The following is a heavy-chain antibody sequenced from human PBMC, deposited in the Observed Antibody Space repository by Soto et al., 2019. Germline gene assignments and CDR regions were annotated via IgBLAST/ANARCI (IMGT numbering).Heavy chain of an antibody. CDR3: ATGDVYFDY. Sequence: SETLSLTCIVSGGSISNYYWNWIRQPPGKGLEWIGYYTGSPKYNPSLKSRVTISVDTSKNQFSLKLTSVTAADTAVYYCATGDVYFDYWGQRTLVTVSS. J-gene: IGHJ4*02. CDR1: GGSISNYY. V-gene: IGHV4-59*01. CDR2: YTGSP. D-gene: IGHD2-21*02.